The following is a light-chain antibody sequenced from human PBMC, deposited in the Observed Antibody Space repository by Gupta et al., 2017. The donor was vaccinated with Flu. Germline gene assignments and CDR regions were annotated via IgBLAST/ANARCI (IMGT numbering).Light chain of an antibody. J-gene: IGKJ3*01. CDR1: QSISNW. V-gene: IGKV1-5*03. Sequence: DIQMTQSPSTLSASVGDRVTITCRASQSISNWLAWYQQKPGKAPNLLIYKASNLESGVPSRFSGSGSGTEFTLTISSLQPDDFATYYCQQYDSYSGTFGHGTKVDIK. CDR3: QQYDSYSGT. CDR2: KAS.